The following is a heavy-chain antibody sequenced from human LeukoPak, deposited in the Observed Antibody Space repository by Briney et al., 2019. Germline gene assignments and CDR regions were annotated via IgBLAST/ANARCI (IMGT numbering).Heavy chain of an antibody. CDR1: GFTFSSHA. CDR2: INDGGGT. Sequence: GGSLRLSCAASGFTFSSHAMSWVRQAPGKGLEWVSAINDGGGTYYADSVKGRFTISRDNSKNTLYLQMNSLRAEDTAVYYCARVLSYDSSGFDFWGQGTLVTVSS. D-gene: IGHD3-22*01. J-gene: IGHJ4*02. CDR3: ARVLSYDSSGFDF. V-gene: IGHV3-23*01.